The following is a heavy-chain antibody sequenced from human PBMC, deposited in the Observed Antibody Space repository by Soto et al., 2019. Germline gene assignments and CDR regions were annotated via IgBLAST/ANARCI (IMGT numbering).Heavy chain of an antibody. CDR2: IKPDDSEK. CDR1: GFTFSDSW. D-gene: IGHD4-4*01. CDR3: VRGGSNYAS. V-gene: IGHV3-7*01. Sequence: EVQLVESGGGLVQPGGSLRLSCTASGFTFSDSWMTWVRQAPGKGLEWVARIKPDDSEKKYADSVKGRSSISRDNAKNSMYLQMDSLRGEDTAVYYCVRGGSNYASWGQGTLVSVSS. J-gene: IGHJ5*02.